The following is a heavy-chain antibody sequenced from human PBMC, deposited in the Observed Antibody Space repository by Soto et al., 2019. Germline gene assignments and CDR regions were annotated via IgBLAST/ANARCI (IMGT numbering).Heavy chain of an antibody. Sequence: SETLSLTFAVYGGSFSDFYWTWIRQLPGKGLEWIGEINHSGSTNYNPSLKSRVAISVDTSKNQFSLNLRSVTAADTAVYYCGPRGAVADPRGYWGQGTLVTVSS. CDR1: GGSFSDFY. CDR2: INHSGST. V-gene: IGHV4-34*01. CDR3: GPRGAVADPRGY. J-gene: IGHJ4*02. D-gene: IGHD6-19*01.